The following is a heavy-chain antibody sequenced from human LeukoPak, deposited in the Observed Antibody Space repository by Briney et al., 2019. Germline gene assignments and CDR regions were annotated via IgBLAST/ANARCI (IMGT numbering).Heavy chain of an antibody. D-gene: IGHD6-19*01. Sequence: SETLSLICTVSGGSISSGGYYWSWIRQHPGKGLEWIGYIYYSGSTYYNPSLKSRVTISVDTSKNQFSLKLSSVTAADTAVYYCARTGAVAAQKRSYFDYWGQGTLVTVSS. CDR1: GGSISSGGYY. V-gene: IGHV4-31*03. CDR3: ARTGAVAAQKRSYFDY. J-gene: IGHJ4*02. CDR2: IYYSGST.